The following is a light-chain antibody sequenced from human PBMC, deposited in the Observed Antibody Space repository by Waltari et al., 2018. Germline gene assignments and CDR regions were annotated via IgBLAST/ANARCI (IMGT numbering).Light chain of an antibody. V-gene: IGLV1-40*01. CDR3: QSYDNILTVI. CDR2: GNT. CDR1: SSPIGAVSV. Sequence: QSGLTQPPSVSGAPGQTVPISCTGSSSPIGAVSVLPCHQQLPGSAPKLLIYGNTKRPSGVPDRFSGSKSGTSASLAITGLQAEDEADYYCQSYDNILTVIFGGGTKVTVL. J-gene: IGLJ2*01.